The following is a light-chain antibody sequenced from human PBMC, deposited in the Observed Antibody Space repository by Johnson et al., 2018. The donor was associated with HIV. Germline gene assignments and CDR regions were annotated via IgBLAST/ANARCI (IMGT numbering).Light chain of an antibody. Sequence: QAVLTQPHLVSAAIGQKGKISGSGSTSNIGKSYVSWYQQLPGTAPKLLIYDNNKRPSGIGERGRGRKEGKGEKGERSVLSTGDEADYYCGTWDTNLTAAIFVTRTNVTVL. CDR1: TSNIGKSY. CDR3: GTWDTNLTAAI. J-gene: IGLJ1*01. CDR2: DNN. V-gene: IGLV1-51*01.